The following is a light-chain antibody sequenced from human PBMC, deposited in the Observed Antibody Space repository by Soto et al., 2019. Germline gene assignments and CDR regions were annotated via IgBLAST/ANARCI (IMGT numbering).Light chain of an antibody. Sequence: EIVLTQSPDILSLSPGEGATLSCRASQSVRSSYVAWYQQKPGQAPSLLIYGPSIRAAGIPDRFSGSVSGTDFTLTISRLESEDFAVYYCQQYGTPPYTFGQGTKLEIK. CDR1: QSVRSSY. CDR2: GPS. CDR3: QQYGTPPYT. V-gene: IGKV3-20*01. J-gene: IGKJ2*01.